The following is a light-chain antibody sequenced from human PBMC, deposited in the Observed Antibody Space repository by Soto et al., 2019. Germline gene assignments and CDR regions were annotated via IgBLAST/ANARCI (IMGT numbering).Light chain of an antibody. J-gene: IGLJ2*01. Sequence: QPVLTQPPSASGTPGQRVTISCSGGSSNIKTNGVSWYQQVPGAAPKLLIYSNNQRPSGAPDRFTGSKSGTSASLAIAGLQPEDEATYHCATWDDSLNGLIFGGGTKLTVL. CDR2: SNN. CDR1: SSNIKTNG. V-gene: IGLV1-44*01. CDR3: ATWDDSLNGLI.